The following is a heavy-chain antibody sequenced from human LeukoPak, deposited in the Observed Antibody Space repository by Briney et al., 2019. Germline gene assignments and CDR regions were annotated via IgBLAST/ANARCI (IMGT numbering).Heavy chain of an antibody. V-gene: IGHV1-46*01. CDR3: ARNPEHIVVVTAIPYYYYYMDV. J-gene: IGHJ6*03. D-gene: IGHD2-21*02. CDR1: GYTFTSYY. Sequence: GASVKVSCKASGYTFTSYYMRWVRQAPGQGLEWMGIINPSGGSTSYAQKFQGRVTMTRDMSTSTVYMELSSLRSEDTAVYYCARNPEHIVVVTAIPYYYYYMDVWGKGTTVTVSS. CDR2: INPSGGST.